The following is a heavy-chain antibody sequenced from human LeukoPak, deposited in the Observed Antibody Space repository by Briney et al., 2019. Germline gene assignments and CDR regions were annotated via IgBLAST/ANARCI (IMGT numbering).Heavy chain of an antibody. CDR3: AREKSPDYCSGGSCYFDY. CDR2: IYHSGST. CDR1: GGSISSGGYS. Sequence: NPSETLSLTCAVSGGSISSGGYSWSWIRQPPGKGLEWIGYIYHSGSTYYNPSLKSRVTISVDTSKNQFFLKLSSVTAADTAVYYCAREKSPDYCSGGSCYFDYWGQGTLVTVSS. V-gene: IGHV4-30-2*01. D-gene: IGHD2-15*01. J-gene: IGHJ4*02.